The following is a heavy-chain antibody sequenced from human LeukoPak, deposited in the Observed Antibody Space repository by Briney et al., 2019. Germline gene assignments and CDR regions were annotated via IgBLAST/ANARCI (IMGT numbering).Heavy chain of an antibody. Sequence: SETLSLTCTVSGGSISSYYWSWIRQPPGKGLEWIGYIYYSGSTYYNPSLKSRVTISVDTSKNQFSLNLSSVTAADTAVYYCARYSSGWRSFDIWGQGTMVTVSS. CDR2: IYYSGST. CDR1: GGSISSYY. D-gene: IGHD6-19*01. CDR3: ARYSSGWRSFDI. V-gene: IGHV4-59*01. J-gene: IGHJ3*02.